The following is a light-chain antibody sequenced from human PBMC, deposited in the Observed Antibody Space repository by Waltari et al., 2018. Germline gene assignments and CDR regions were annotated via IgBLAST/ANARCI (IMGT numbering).Light chain of an antibody. CDR1: SSNIGSNT. CDR2: GNN. J-gene: IGLJ3*02. Sequence: QSVLTQPPSASGTPGQRVTISCSGSSSNIGSNTVNWYQQPPGTAPKLLIYGNNQRPSGVPDRFSGSKSGTSASLAISGLQSDDEADYYCAAWDDSLNGRVFGGGTKLTVL. CDR3: AAWDDSLNGRV. V-gene: IGLV1-44*01.